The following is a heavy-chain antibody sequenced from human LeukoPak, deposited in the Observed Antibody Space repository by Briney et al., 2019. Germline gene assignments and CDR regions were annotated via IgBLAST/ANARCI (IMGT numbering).Heavy chain of an antibody. CDR2: INHSGST. V-gene: IGHV4-34*01. CDR1: GGSFSGYY. CDR3: ARGTQSGYFDL. Sequence: SETLSLTCAVYGGSFSGYYWSWIRQPPGKGLEWIGEINHSGSTNYNPSLKSRVTISVDTSKNQFSLKLSSVTAADTAVYYCARGTQSGYFDLWGRGTLVTVSS. J-gene: IGHJ2*01.